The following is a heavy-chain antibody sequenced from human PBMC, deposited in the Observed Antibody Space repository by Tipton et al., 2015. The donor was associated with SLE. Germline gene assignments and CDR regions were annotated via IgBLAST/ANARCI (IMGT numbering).Heavy chain of an antibody. Sequence: SLRLSCAASGFTFSSYSMNWVRQAPGKGLEWVSYISSSSTIYYADSVKGRFTISRDNAKNSLYLQMNSLRAEDTAVYYCARDCPAATCYYYYMDVWGKGTTVTVSS. V-gene: IGHV3-48*01. J-gene: IGHJ6*03. CDR1: GFTFSSYS. D-gene: IGHD2-2*01. CDR2: ISSSSTI. CDR3: ARDCPAATCYYYYMDV.